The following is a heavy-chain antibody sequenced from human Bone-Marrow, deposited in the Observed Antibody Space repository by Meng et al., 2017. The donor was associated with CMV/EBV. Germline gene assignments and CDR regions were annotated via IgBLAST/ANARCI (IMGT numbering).Heavy chain of an antibody. CDR3: ASSGAGMDV. Sequence: ESLKISCTVSGGSISSYYWSWIRQPPGKGLEWIGYIYYSGSTNYNPSLKSRVTISVDTSKNQFSLKLSSVTAADTAVYYCASSGAGMDVRGQGTTVTVYS. CDR1: GGSISSYY. J-gene: IGHJ6*01. V-gene: IGHV4-59*01. D-gene: IGHD4/OR15-4a*01. CDR2: IYYSGST.